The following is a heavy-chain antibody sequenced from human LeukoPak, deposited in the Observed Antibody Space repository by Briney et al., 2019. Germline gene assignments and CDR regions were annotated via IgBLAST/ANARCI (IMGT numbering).Heavy chain of an antibody. CDR2: IIPIFGTA. D-gene: IGHD3-10*01. CDR1: GGTFSSYA. Sequence: GASVKVSCKASGGTFSSYAISWVRQAPGQGLEWMGGIIPIFGTANYAQKFQGRVTITADESTSTAYMELSSLRSEDTAVYYCARALRITMVRGVIGYWGQGTLVTVSS. J-gene: IGHJ4*02. V-gene: IGHV1-69*01. CDR3: ARALRITMVRGVIGY.